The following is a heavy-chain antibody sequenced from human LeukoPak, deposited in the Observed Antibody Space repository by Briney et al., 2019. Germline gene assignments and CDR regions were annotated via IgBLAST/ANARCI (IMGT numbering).Heavy chain of an antibody. CDR2: IYPDDSDT. J-gene: IGHJ4*02. CDR1: GYSFTSYW. V-gene: IGHV5-51*01. D-gene: IGHD2-15*01. Sequence: GESLKISCKGSGYSFTSYWIAWVRQMPGKGLEWMGIIYPDDSDTRYSPSFQGQVTISADKSISTAYLQWSSLKASDTAMYYCARHRKDIGFDSWGQGTLVTVSS. CDR3: ARHRKDIGFDS.